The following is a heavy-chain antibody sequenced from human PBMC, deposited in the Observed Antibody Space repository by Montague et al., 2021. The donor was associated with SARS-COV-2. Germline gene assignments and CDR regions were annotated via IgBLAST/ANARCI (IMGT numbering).Heavy chain of an antibody. J-gene: IGHJ6*02. Sequence: SETLSLTCTVSGGSIGSYYWSGIRQPAGKGLEWIGRIYPSWSTKYNPSXXSLVTMSVDTSKNQFSLKLSPVTAADTAVYYCARDHMTILFMVYYYGMDVWCRGTTVTVSS. CDR3: ARDHMTILFMVYYYGMDV. V-gene: IGHV4-4*07. D-gene: IGHD4/OR15-4a*01. CDR1: GGSIGSYY. CDR2: IYPSWST.